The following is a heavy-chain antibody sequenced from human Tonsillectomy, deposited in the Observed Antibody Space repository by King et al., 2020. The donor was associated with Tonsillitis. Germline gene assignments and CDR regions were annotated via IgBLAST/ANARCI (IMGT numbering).Heavy chain of an antibody. Sequence: QLVQSGAEVKKPGESLKISCQGSGYSFTNYWIGWVRQMPGKGLEWMGVIYPGDSDTRYSPAFQGQVTISADKSIRTAYLQWSSLKASDTAMYYCARNEDNTGQEGFDYWGQGTLVTVSS. J-gene: IGHJ4*02. D-gene: IGHD2-8*02. CDR2: IYPGDSDT. CDR1: GYSFTNYW. V-gene: IGHV5-51*01. CDR3: ARNEDNTGQEGFDY.